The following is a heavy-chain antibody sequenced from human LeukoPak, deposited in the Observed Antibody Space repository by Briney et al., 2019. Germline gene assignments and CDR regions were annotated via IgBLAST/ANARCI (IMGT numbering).Heavy chain of an antibody. CDR1: GGSISSGSYY. D-gene: IGHD3-10*01. J-gene: IGHJ3*02. V-gene: IGHV4-61*02. Sequence: SETLSLTCTVSGGSISSGSYYWSWIRQPAGKGLEWIGRICTSGSTNYNPSLKSRVTISVDTSKNQFSLKLSSVTAADTAVYYCARVAWFKAFDIWGQGTMVTVSS. CDR2: ICTSGST. CDR3: ARVAWFKAFDI.